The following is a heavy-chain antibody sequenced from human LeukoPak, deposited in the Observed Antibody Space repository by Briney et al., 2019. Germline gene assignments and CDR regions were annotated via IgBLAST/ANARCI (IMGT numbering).Heavy chain of an antibody. D-gene: IGHD6-6*01. CDR1: GFPFRSYW. CDR2: IDGDGSST. CDR3: ARGYSSSYRIDY. V-gene: IGHV3-74*01. Sequence: GGSLSLLCEASGFPFRSYWMHWLRQAPGKGLVCLSRIDGDGSSTSDGDSVKGRFTISRDNSKNTLYLQMNSLRAEDTAVYYCARGYSSSYRIDYWGQGTLVTVSS. J-gene: IGHJ4*02.